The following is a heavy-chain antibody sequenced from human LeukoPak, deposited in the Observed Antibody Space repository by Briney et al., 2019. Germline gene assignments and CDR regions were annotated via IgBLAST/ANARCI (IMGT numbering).Heavy chain of an antibody. V-gene: IGHV3-33*06. CDR3: AKDAQRGFDYSNSLEY. CDR1: GFTFSHFG. D-gene: IGHD4-11*01. CDR2: IWSDGTNQ. J-gene: IGHJ4*02. Sequence: GGSLRLSCAASGFTFSHFGFHWVRQAPGKGLECVAVIWSDGTNQYYGDSVKGRFIIYRDDSHNTVYLQMNSLRVEDTAVYYCAKDAQRGFDYSNSLEYWGQGSLVTVSS.